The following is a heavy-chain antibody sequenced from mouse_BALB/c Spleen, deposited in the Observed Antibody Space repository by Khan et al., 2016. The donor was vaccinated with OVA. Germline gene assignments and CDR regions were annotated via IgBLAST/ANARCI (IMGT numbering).Heavy chain of an antibody. D-gene: IGHD2-14*01. CDR1: GDSITSGY. V-gene: IGHV3-8*02. J-gene: IGHJ3*01. CDR2: MIYSGYT. Sequence: EVQLQESGPSLVQPSQTLSLTCSVTGDSITSGYWSWIRKFPGNKLEYMGYMIYSGYTYYNPSIKSRISITRHTPKNQYYLQLNSVTTEDTATYYCARSTYRYAFAYWGQGTLVTVSA. CDR3: ARSTYRYAFAY.